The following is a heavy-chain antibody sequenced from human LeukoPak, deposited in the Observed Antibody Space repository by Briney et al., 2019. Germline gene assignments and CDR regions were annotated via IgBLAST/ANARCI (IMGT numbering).Heavy chain of an antibody. Sequence: GGSLRLSCAASGFTFSRYAMHWVRQAPGKGLEWVAVISYDGSNQYSTDSVKGRFTVSRDNSKNTLYLQMNSLRPEDTGVCYCARPRVAVQLLGNSFDYWGQGTLVTVSS. CDR3: ARPRVAVQLLGNSFDY. D-gene: IGHD2-15*01. J-gene: IGHJ4*02. CDR1: GFTFSRYA. V-gene: IGHV3-30-3*01. CDR2: ISYDGSNQ.